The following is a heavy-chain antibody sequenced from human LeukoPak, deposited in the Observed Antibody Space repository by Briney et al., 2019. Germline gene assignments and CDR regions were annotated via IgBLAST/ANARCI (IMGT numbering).Heavy chain of an antibody. CDR3: AKKNLAAAGPNYFDY. J-gene: IGHJ4*02. CDR2: ISGDGATT. V-gene: IGHV3-23*01. CDR1: GFTFSTYS. Sequence: GGSLRVSCAASGFTFSTYSMNWVRQAPGKGLEWVSIISGDGATTDYADSVKGRFTIPRDNSRNTLYLQMNSLRVEDTAVYYCAKKNLAAAGPNYFDYWCQGTLVTVSS. D-gene: IGHD6-13*01.